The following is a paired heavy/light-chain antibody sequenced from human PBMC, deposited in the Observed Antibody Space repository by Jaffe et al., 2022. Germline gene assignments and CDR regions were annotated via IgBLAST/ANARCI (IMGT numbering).Heavy chain of an antibody. V-gene: IGHV3-30*02. Sequence: QVQLVESGGGVVQPGGSLRLSCAASGFTFSNYNMQWVRQAPGKGLEWVAFIGFDGGDKDYADSVKGRFTVSRDNSKNTLYLQMNSLRPADTAVYFCARDYDWGLDYWGQGTLVPVSS. D-gene: IGHD7-27*01. CDR1: GFTFSNYN. CDR3: ARDYDWGLDY. J-gene: IGHJ4*02. CDR2: IGFDGGDK.
Light chain of an antibody. J-gene: IGLJ3*02. V-gene: IGLV2-14*01. Sequence: QSALTQPASVSGSPGQSITISCTGTSSDVGAYNHVSWYQKHPGKAPKLMIYEVSNRPSGVPNRFSGSKSGNTASLTISGLQGEDEADYYCNSYTTSHNHWVFGGGTKLAVL. CDR2: EVS. CDR3: NSYTTSHNHWV. CDR1: SSDVGAYNH.